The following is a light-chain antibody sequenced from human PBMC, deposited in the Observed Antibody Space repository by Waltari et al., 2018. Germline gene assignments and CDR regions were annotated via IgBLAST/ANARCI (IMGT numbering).Light chain of an antibody. CDR1: SSDLGGYNL. J-gene: IGLJ3*02. CDR2: EVS. Sequence: QSALTQPAAVSGSPGQSITISCTGTSSDLGGYNLVYWYLQYPGKAPKLIIYEVSRWPSGISHRFSGSKSGDTASLTISGLQADDEADYYCCSYAGSSTWVFGGGTKLTVL. CDR3: CSYAGSSTWV. V-gene: IGLV2-23*02.